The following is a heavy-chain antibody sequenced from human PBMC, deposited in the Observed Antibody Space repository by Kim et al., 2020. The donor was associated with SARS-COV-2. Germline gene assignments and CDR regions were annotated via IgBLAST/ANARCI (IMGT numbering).Heavy chain of an antibody. D-gene: IGHD6-19*01. V-gene: IGHV3-48*02. CDR2: ISSSSSTI. CDR3: ARDSSGWFDYYYGMDV. Sequence: GGSLRLSCAASGFTFSSYSMNWVRQAPGKGLEWVSYISSSSSTIYYADSVKGRFTISRDNAKNSLYLQMNSLRDEDTAVYYCARDSSGWFDYYYGMDVWGQGTTVTVSS. CDR1: GFTFSSYS. J-gene: IGHJ6*02.